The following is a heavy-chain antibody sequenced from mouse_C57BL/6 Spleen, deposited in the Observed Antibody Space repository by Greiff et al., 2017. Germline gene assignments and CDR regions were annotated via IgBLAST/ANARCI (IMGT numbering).Heavy chain of an antibody. Sequence: QVQLQQSGPELVKPGASVKISCKASGYAFSSSWMNWVKQRPGKGLEWIGRIYPGDGDPNYNGKFKGKATLTADKSSSTAYMQLSSLTSEDSAVYFCARGVNYYGSSLYFDYWGQGTTLTVSS. CDR3: ARGVNYYGSSLYFDY. CDR1: GYAFSSSW. J-gene: IGHJ2*01. D-gene: IGHD1-1*01. CDR2: IYPGDGDP. V-gene: IGHV1-82*01.